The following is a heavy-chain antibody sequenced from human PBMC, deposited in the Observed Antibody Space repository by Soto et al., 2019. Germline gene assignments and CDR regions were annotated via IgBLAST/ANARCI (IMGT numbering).Heavy chain of an antibody. V-gene: IGHV3-30*18. CDR1: GFTFSNHG. Sequence: QVHLVESGGGVVQPGRSLRLSCAASGFTFSNHGMHWVRQAPGRGLEWLAVISNAGGNKFYADSVRGRFTISRDNCKNTLYLQMTSLRAEDTAVYYCAKDPRVVSISALGYSGYGDYWGQGSLVTVSS. CDR2: ISNAGGNK. D-gene: IGHD5-12*01. CDR3: AKDPRVVSISALGYSGYGDY. J-gene: IGHJ4*02.